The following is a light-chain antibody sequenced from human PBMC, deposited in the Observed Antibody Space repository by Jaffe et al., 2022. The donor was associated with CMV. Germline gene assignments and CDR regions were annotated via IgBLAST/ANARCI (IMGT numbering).Light chain of an antibody. Sequence: QSALTQPPSASGSPGQSVTISCTGTSSDVGGYNYVSWYQQHPGKAPKLMIYEVSKRPSGVPDRFSGSKSGNTASLTVSGLQAEDEAAYYCSSYGGSNYLDVFGGGTKLTVL. V-gene: IGLV2-8*01. CDR3: SSYGGSNYLDV. CDR1: SSDVGGYNY. J-gene: IGLJ3*02. CDR2: EVS.